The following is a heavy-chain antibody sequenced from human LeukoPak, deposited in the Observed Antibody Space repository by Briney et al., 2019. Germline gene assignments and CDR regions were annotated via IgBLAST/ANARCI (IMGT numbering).Heavy chain of an antibody. D-gene: IGHD2-15*01. V-gene: IGHV3-64D*06. CDR2: ISTNGGST. Sequence: GGSLRLSCSASGFTFSSYAMHWVRQAPGKGLEYVSAISTNGGSTYYADSVKGRFTISRDNSKNSLSLQTSSLRAEDTAVYYCVRWGCSGGTCQYYFDYWGQGTLVTVSS. CDR3: VRWGCSGGTCQYYFDY. J-gene: IGHJ4*02. CDR1: GFTFSSYA.